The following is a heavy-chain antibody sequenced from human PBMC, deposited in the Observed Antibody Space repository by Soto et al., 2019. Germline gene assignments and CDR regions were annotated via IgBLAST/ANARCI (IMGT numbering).Heavy chain of an antibody. CDR1: GYSFTSYW. Sequence: PGECLKISCQGSGYSFTSYWIAWVRQMPGKGLEWMGIIYPGDSDTRYSPSFQGQVTISADKSITTAYLQWSSLKASDTAMYYCARGYCTTTICDPWFDPWGQGTLVTVSS. D-gene: IGHD2-2*01. CDR3: ARGYCTTTICDPWFDP. J-gene: IGHJ5*02. CDR2: IYPGDSDT. V-gene: IGHV5-51*01.